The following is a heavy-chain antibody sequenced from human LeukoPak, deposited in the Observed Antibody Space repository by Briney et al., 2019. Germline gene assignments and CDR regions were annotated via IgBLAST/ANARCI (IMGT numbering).Heavy chain of an antibody. V-gene: IGHV3-21*01. CDR1: GFTFSSYN. CDR3: ARGQGYCSGGSCSRVDYYFDY. CDR2: ISSSSSYI. J-gene: IGHJ4*02. Sequence: PGGSLRLSCAASGFTFSSYNMNWVRQAPGKGLEWVSSISSSSSYIYYADSVKGRFTISRDNAKNSLYLQMNSLRAEDTAVYYCARGQGYCSGGSCSRVDYYFDYWGQGTLVTVSS. D-gene: IGHD2-15*01.